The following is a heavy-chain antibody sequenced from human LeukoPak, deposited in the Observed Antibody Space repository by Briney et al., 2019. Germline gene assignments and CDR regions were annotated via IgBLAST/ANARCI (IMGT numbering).Heavy chain of an antibody. Sequence: ASETLSLTCTVSGGSISSYYWSWIRQPPGKGLEWIGYIYHSGSTYYNPSLKSRVTISVDRSKNQFSLKLSSVTAADTAVYYCARGAVTIAARNLIPDYWGQGALVTVSS. CDR2: IYHSGST. CDR1: GGSISSYY. CDR3: ARGAVTIAARNLIPDY. V-gene: IGHV4-59*12. D-gene: IGHD6-6*01. J-gene: IGHJ4*02.